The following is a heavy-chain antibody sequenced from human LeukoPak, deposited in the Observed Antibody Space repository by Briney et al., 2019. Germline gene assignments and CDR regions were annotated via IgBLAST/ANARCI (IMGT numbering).Heavy chain of an antibody. J-gene: IGHJ4*02. V-gene: IGHV4-34*01. CDR1: GGSFSGYY. CDR2: INHSGST. D-gene: IGHD3-3*01. CDR3: ARVLYYDFWSGYSPFDY. Sequence: SETLSLTCAVCGGSFSGYYWSWIRQPPGKGLEWMGEINHSGSTNYNPSLKSRVTISVDTSKNQFSLKLSSVTAADTAVYYCARVLYYDFWSGYSPFDYWGQGTLVTVSS.